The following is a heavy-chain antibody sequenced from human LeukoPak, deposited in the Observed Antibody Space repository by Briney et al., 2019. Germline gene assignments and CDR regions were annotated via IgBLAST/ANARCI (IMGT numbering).Heavy chain of an antibody. CDR3: AREGKWELEYYFDY. Sequence: GGSLRLPCAASGFTFSSYWMSWVRQAPGKGLEWVANIKQDGSEKYYVDSVKGRFTISRDNAKNSLYLQMNSLRAEDTAVYYCAREGKWELEYYFDYWGQGTLVTVSS. V-gene: IGHV3-7*01. CDR1: GFTFSSYW. D-gene: IGHD1-26*01. J-gene: IGHJ4*02. CDR2: IKQDGSEK.